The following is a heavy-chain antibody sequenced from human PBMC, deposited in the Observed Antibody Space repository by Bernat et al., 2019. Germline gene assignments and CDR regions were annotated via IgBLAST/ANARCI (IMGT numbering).Heavy chain of an antibody. CDR2: IYHSGST. Sequence: QVQLQESGPGLVKPSETLSLTCAVSGYSISSGYYWGWIRQPPGKGLEWIGIIYHSGSTYYNPSLKSRVTISVDTSKNQFSLKLSSVIAADTAVYYCARGREFDYWGQGTLVTVSS. CDR1: GYSISSGYY. V-gene: IGHV4-38-2*01. CDR3: ARGREFDY. J-gene: IGHJ4*02.